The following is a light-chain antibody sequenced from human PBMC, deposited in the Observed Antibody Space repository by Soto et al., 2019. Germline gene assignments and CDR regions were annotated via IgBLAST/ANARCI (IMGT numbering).Light chain of an antibody. Sequence: ELVLTRSPGTLSLSPWERATLSLRGSRRVISSYLAWYQQKPGKAPRRLIYGASSRATGIPDRFSGSGSGMDFALTISRLEAEDSAVYYCQKYGDSSITFGQGTRLEIK. J-gene: IGKJ5*01. CDR2: GAS. CDR1: RRVISSY. V-gene: IGKV3-20*01. CDR3: QKYGDSSIT.